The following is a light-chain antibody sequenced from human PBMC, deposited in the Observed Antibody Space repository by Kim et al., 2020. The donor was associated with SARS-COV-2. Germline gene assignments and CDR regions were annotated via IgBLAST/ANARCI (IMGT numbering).Light chain of an antibody. CDR2: GAS. Sequence: EIVMTQSPATLSLSPGERATLSCRASQNININLAWYQHRPGQAPRLLIYGASTRATGIPARFSGSVSGTEFSLTISSLQPEDFATYYCQQYSDWLITLGQETRLEIK. V-gene: IGKV3-15*01. CDR3: QQYSDWLIT. CDR1: QNININ. J-gene: IGKJ5*01.